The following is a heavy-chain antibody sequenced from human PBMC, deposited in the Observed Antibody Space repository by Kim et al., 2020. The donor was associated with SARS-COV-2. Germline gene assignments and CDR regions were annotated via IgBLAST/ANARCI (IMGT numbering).Heavy chain of an antibody. J-gene: IGHJ6*02. Sequence: GESLKISCKGSGYSFTSYWIGWVRQMPGKGLEWMGIIYPGDSDTRYSPSFQGQVTISADKSISTAYLQWSSLKASDTAMYYCAREGLRYFDYYYYGMDVWGQGTTVTVSS. CDR1: GYSFTSYW. CDR3: AREGLRYFDYYYYGMDV. V-gene: IGHV5-51*01. CDR2: IYPGDSDT. D-gene: IGHD3-9*01.